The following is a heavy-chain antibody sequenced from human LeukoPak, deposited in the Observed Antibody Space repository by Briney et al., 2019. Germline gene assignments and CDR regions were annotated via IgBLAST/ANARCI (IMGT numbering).Heavy chain of an antibody. CDR1: GFTVSSNY. CDR2: IYSGGST. J-gene: IGHJ6*03. V-gene: IGHV3-53*01. D-gene: IGHD6-25*01. Sequence: PGGSLRLSCAASGFTVSSNYMSWVRQAPGKGLEWFSVIYSGGSTYYADSVKGRFTISRDNAKNSLYLQMNSLRADDTAVYYCARFAAGGSYYYYMDVWGKGTTVTVSS. CDR3: ARFAAGGSYYYYMDV.